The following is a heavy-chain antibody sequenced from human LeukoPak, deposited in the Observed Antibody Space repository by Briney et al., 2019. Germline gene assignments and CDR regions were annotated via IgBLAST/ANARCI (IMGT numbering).Heavy chain of an antibody. CDR3: TRDSLHYYDNSGTWHYFDC. D-gene: IGHD3-22*01. J-gene: IGHJ4*02. Sequence: GGSLRLSCAASGFTFSSYGMSWVRPAPGKGLEWVSVIYSGGATYYADSVKGRFTISRDNSKNTLYLQMNSLRAEDTAVYYCTRDSLHYYDNSGTWHYFDCWGQGTLVTVSS. CDR1: GFTFSSYG. CDR2: IYSGGAT. V-gene: IGHV3-53*01.